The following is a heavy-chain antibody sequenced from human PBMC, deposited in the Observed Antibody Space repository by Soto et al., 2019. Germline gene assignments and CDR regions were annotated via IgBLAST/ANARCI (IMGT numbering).Heavy chain of an antibody. V-gene: IGHV1-2*04. D-gene: IGHD3-10*01. CDR1: GYTFTGYY. Sequence: QVHLVQSGAEVKKPGASVTVSCRASGYTFTGYYIHWVRQVPGQGLEWMGWINPNSGGANIAQKFQGWVTMTRDTSTTTTYMELSSLRSNDTAVYYCARDYYGGSASYGLEFWGQGTMVTVAA. CDR3: ARDYYGGSASYGLEF. CDR2: INPNSGGA. J-gene: IGHJ3*01.